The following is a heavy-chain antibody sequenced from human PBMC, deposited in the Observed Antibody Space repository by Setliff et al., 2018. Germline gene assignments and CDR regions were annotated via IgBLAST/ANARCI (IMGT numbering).Heavy chain of an antibody. J-gene: IGHJ4*02. D-gene: IGHD5-18*01. CDR1: GGSISSHY. Sequence: SETLSLTCTVSGGSISSHYWSWIRQPPGKGLEWIGSIYYSGRTNYNPSLKSRVTISVDTSKNQFSLKLSSVTAADTAVYYCARDLGYSYGIYYFDYWGQGTLVTVS. V-gene: IGHV4-59*11. CDR2: IYYSGRT. CDR3: ARDLGYSYGIYYFDY.